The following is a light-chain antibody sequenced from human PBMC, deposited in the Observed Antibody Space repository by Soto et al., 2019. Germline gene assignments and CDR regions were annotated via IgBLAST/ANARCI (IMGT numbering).Light chain of an antibody. Sequence: EIVLTQSPATLSLSPGERASLSCSASQSIASDYLAWYQQRPGQAPRLLIYGASSRASGVPDRFSGSGSGTDFTLTINTLEPEDFAVYYCQQYGSSSSWTFGQGTKVDIK. CDR3: QQYGSSSSWT. CDR1: QSIASDY. CDR2: GAS. J-gene: IGKJ1*01. V-gene: IGKV3-20*01.